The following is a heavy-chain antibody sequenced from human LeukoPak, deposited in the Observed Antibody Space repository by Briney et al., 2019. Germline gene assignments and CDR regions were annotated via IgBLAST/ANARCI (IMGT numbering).Heavy chain of an antibody. CDR2: VSGSGGST. Sequence: GGSLRLSCAASGFTFSSYAMSWVRQAPGKGLEWISTVSGSGGSTYYAESVKGRFTIYRDNSKNTVYLQMKSLRAEDTAVYYCARSSYSSSSSVWGQGTMVTVSS. J-gene: IGHJ3*01. CDR1: GFTFSSYA. V-gene: IGHV3-23*01. CDR3: ARSSYSSSSSV. D-gene: IGHD6-6*01.